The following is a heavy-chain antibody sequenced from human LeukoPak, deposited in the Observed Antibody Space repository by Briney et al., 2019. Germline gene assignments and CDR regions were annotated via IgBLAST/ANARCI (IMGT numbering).Heavy chain of an antibody. J-gene: IGHJ6*02. CDR3: ARGGKMYRSSWYASNYYGMDV. CDR1: GGSISSYY. CDR2: IYYSGST. Sequence: SETLSLTCTVSGGSISSYYWSWTRQPPGKGLEWIGYIYYSGSTNYNPSLKSRVTISVDTSKNQFSLKLSSVTAADTAVYYCARGGKMYRSSWYASNYYGMDVWGQGTTVTVSS. V-gene: IGHV4-59*01. D-gene: IGHD6-13*01.